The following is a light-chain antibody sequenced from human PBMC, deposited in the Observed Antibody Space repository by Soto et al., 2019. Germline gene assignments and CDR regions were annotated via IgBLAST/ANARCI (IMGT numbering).Light chain of an antibody. V-gene: IGKV2-28*01. CDR2: LGS. CDR3: MQPLHTPWT. CDR1: QSLLHSNGYNY. Sequence: DIVMTQSPLSLPVTPGEPSCSSWISIQSLLHSNGYNYLDWYLQKSGQSPQLLIYLGSTRASGVPDRFNGSGSGTDFTLKIRRVEAEDVGVYYCMQPLHTPWTFGQGTKVDIK. J-gene: IGKJ1*01.